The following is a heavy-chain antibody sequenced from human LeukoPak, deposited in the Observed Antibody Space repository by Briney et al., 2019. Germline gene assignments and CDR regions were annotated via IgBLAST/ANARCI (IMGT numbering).Heavy chain of an antibody. CDR2: IYYSGST. V-gene: IGHV4-39*01. CDR1: GGSISSSSYY. D-gene: IGHD2-15*01. Sequence: PSETLSLTCTVSGGSISSSSYYWGWIRQPPGKGLEWIGSIYYSGSTYYNPSLKSRVTISVDTSKNQFSLKLSSVTAADTAVYYCASTRDIVVVVAATEFDYWGQGTLVTVSS. CDR3: ASTRDIVVVVAATEFDY. J-gene: IGHJ4*02.